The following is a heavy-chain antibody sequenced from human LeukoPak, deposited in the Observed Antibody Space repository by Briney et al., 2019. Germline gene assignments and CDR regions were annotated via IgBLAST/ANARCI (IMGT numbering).Heavy chain of an antibody. Sequence: ASVKVSCKASGYTFTGYYMHWVRQAPGQGLEWMGWINPNSGGTNYAQKFQGRVTMTRDTSISTAYMELSRLRSDDTAVYYCARVRELSPYYYYYYMDVWGKGTTVTISS. CDR3: ARVRELSPYYYYYYMDV. D-gene: IGHD3-16*02. V-gene: IGHV1-2*02. CDR2: INPNSGGT. CDR1: GYTFTGYY. J-gene: IGHJ6*03.